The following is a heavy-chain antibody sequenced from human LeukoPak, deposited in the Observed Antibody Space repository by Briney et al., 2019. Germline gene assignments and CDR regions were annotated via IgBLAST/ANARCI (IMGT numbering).Heavy chain of an antibody. CDR2: IYSNGNT. D-gene: IGHD1-26*01. CDR1: GGSFSSSY. V-gene: IGHV4-59*01. CDR3: ARGLVGLTPHAGVFQI. J-gene: IGHJ3*02. Sequence: SETLSLTCIVAGGSFSSSYWSWIRQPPGKGLEWIAYIYSNGNTNSNPSLKSRVTIAVDTSQSQFSLKLSSVTAADTAVYYCARGLVGLTPHAGVFQIWGQGTKVTVSS.